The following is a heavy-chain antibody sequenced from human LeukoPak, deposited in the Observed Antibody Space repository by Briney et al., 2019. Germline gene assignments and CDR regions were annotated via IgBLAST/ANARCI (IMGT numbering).Heavy chain of an antibody. J-gene: IGHJ6*03. V-gene: IGHV1-24*01. D-gene: IGHD3-10*01. CDR2: FDPEDGET. Sequence: ASVKVSRKVSGYTLTELSMHWVRQAPGKGLEWMGGFDPEDGETIYAQKFQGRVTMTEDTSTDTAYMELSSLRSEDTAVYYCARDPSLYYCSMYHMDVWGKGTTVTVSS. CDR1: GYTLTELS. CDR3: ARDPSLYYCSMYHMDV.